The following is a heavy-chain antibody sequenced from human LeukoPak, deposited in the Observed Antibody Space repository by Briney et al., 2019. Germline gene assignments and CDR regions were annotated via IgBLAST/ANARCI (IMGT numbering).Heavy chain of an antibody. Sequence: GGSLRLSCAASGFTFSSYGMHWVRQAPGKGLEWVAFIRYDGSNKYYADSVKGRFTISRDNSKNTLYLQMNSLRAEDTAVYYCATSAAGTSRGYLQTFDYWGQGTLVTVSS. V-gene: IGHV3-30*02. CDR1: GFTFSSYG. CDR2: IRYDGSNK. J-gene: IGHJ4*02. CDR3: ATSAAGTSRGYLQTFDY. D-gene: IGHD6-13*01.